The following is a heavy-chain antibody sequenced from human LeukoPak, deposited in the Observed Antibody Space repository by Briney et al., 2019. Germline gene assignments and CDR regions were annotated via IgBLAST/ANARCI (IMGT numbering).Heavy chain of an antibody. V-gene: IGHV3-33*01. CDR1: RFTFSHYG. D-gene: IGHD1-26*01. CDR2: IFYDGSKQ. CDR3: TSDIRSHYFDY. Sequence: GGSLRLSCTASRFTFSHYGMHWVRQAPGKGLEWLAVIFYDGSKQFYADSVKGRFTISRDNSKNTPYLEMNSLRAEDTAVYYCTSDIRSHYFDYWGQGTLLTVSS. J-gene: IGHJ4*02.